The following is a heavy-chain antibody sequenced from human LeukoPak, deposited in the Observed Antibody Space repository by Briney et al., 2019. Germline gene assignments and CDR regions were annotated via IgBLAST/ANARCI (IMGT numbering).Heavy chain of an antibody. CDR2: IYYSGSS. CDR1: GYSISSGYY. Sequence: SETLSLTCTVSGYSISSGYYWGWIRQPPGKGLEWIGSIYYSGSSYYNPSLKSRVTISVDKSKNQFSLKLSSETAADTAVYYCARGELPNNYYYGMDVWGQGTTVTVSS. J-gene: IGHJ6*02. CDR3: ARGELPNNYYYGMDV. D-gene: IGHD3-10*01. V-gene: IGHV4-38-2*02.